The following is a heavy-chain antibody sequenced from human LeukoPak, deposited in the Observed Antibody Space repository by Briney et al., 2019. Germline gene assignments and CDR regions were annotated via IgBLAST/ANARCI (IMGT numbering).Heavy chain of an antibody. D-gene: IGHD3-10*01. Sequence: SETLSLTCTVSGGSISNYYWSWIRQSPGKGLEWIGYIYYSGGTNHNPSFKSRVTISVDMSKNQFSLKLSSVTAADTAVYYCAVGADPGSYHFDYWGQGTLVTVSS. CDR3: AVGADPGSYHFDY. CDR1: GGSISNYY. J-gene: IGHJ4*02. CDR2: IYYSGGT. V-gene: IGHV4-59*01.